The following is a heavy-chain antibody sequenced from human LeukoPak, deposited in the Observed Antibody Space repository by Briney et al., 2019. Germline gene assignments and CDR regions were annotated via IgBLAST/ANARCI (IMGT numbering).Heavy chain of an antibody. V-gene: IGHV4-59*08. Sequence: SETLSLTCAVSGGSFSGYHWSWIRQSPGKGLEWIGYIYYTGSTNYNPSLKSRVTISIDTSKNQFSLKLSSVTAADTAVYYCATHVVLTAPFGYWGQGTLVTVSS. CDR2: IYYTGST. D-gene: IGHD2-21*02. CDR1: GGSFSGYH. J-gene: IGHJ4*02. CDR3: ATHVVLTAPFGY.